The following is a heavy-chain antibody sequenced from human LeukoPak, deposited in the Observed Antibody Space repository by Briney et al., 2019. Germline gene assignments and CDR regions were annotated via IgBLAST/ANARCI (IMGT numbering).Heavy chain of an antibody. CDR3: ARGEGSGWYYFDY. CDR2: MFYTGTT. Sequence: SETLSLTCSVPGDSISRYYWGWIRQSPGKGPEWIGYMFYTGTTNYNPSLKSRLTISVDTSKNQFSLRLRSVTAADTAVYYCARGEGSGWYYFDYWGQGILVSVSS. CDR1: GDSISRYY. J-gene: IGHJ4*02. V-gene: IGHV4-59*01. D-gene: IGHD6-19*01.